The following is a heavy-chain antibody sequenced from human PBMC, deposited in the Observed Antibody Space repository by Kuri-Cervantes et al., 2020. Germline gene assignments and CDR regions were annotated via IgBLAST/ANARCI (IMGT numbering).Heavy chain of an antibody. V-gene: IGHV3-30*03. CDR1: GFTFSSYG. Sequence: GESLKISCAASGFTFSSYGMHWVRRAPGKGLGWVAVISYDGSNKYYADSVKGRFTISRDNAKNSLYLQMNSLRAEDTAVYYCARALRAPMSPPLMDVWGKGTTVTVSS. CDR2: ISYDGSNK. CDR3: ARALRAPMSPPLMDV. J-gene: IGHJ6*04.